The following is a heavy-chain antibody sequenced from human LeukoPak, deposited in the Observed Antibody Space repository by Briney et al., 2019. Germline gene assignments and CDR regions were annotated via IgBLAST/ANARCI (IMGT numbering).Heavy chain of an antibody. J-gene: IGHJ6*03. V-gene: IGHV3-7*01. D-gene: IGHD3-10*01. CDR1: GFTFSSYW. CDR3: ARRTLGDYYYYYMDV. Sequence: GGSLRLSCAASGFTFSSYWMSWVRQAPGKGLEWVANIKQDGSEKYYVDSVKGRFTISRDNAKNSLYLQMNSLRAEDTAVYYCARRTLGDYYYYYMDVWGKGTTVTVSS. CDR2: IKQDGSEK.